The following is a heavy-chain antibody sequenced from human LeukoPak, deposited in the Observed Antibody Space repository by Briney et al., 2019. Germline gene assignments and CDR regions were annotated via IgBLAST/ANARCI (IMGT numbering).Heavy chain of an antibody. D-gene: IGHD3-3*01. J-gene: IGHJ6*02. V-gene: IGHV4-59*01. Sequence: SETLSLTCTVSGGSISSYYWSWIRQPPGKGREWIGYIYYSGSTSYNPSLKSRVTISVDTSKNQFSLKLSSVTAADTAVYYCARGGYDFWSGYYRGFNYYYGMDVWGQGTTVTVSS. CDR2: IYYSGST. CDR3: ARGGYDFWSGYYRGFNYYYGMDV. CDR1: GGSISSYY.